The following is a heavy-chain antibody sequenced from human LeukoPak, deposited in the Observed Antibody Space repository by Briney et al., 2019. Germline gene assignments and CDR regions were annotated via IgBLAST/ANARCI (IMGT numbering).Heavy chain of an antibody. CDR3: VKDLPSGRQPGGRTY. J-gene: IGHJ4*02. Sequence: GGSLRLSCAASGFTVRNNHMSWVRQAPGKGLEWVSSISSSGDSTSYADSVKGRFTISRDNSKNTLFLQMNSLRAEDTAVFYCVKDLPSGRQPGGRTYWGQGTLVTVSS. CDR1: GFTVRNNH. CDR2: ISSSGDST. D-gene: IGHD2-8*02. V-gene: IGHV3-23*01.